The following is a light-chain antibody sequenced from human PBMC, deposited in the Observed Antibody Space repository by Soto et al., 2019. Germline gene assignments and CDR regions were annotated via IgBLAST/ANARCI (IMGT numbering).Light chain of an antibody. CDR2: EVS. J-gene: IGLJ1*01. CDR3: SSYTSSSTSV. CDR1: SSDVGGYNY. Sequence: QSALTQPASVSGSPGQSITFSCTGTSSDVGGYNYVSWYQQHPGKAPKLMIYEVSNRPSGVSNRFSGSKSGNTASLTISGLQAEDEADYYCSSYTSSSTSVFGTGTKLTVL. V-gene: IGLV2-14*01.